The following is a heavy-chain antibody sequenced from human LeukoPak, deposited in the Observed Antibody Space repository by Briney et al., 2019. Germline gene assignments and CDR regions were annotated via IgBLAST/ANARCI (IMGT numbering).Heavy chain of an antibody. V-gene: IGHV3-48*04. CDR1: GFTFSSYS. J-gene: IGHJ4*02. CDR2: ISSGGSSI. CDR3: ARVRLGELSTIDY. D-gene: IGHD3-16*02. Sequence: GGSLRLSCAASGFTFSSYSMNRVRQAPGKGLEWVSYISSGGSSIYYADSVKGRFTISRDNAKNSLYLQMNSLRAEDTAVYYCARVRLGELSTIDYWGQGTLVIVSS.